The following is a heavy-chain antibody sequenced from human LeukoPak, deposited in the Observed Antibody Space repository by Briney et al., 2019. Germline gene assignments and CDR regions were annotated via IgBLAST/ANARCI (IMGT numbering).Heavy chain of an antibody. V-gene: IGHV3-48*04. D-gene: IGHD6-13*01. CDR2: ISSSSSTI. CDR3: ARDLWSIAAAGNDY. CDR1: GFTFSSYN. Sequence: GGPLRLSCAASGFTFSSYNMNWVRQAPGKGLEWVSYISSSSSTIYYADSVKGRFTISRDNAKNSLYLQMNSLRAEDTAVYYCARDLWSIAAAGNDYWGQGTLVTVSS. J-gene: IGHJ4*02.